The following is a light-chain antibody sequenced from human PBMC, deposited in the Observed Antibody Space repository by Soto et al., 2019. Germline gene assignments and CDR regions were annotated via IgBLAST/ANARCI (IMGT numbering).Light chain of an antibody. CDR3: SSYTSSSTLDVV. Sequence: QSVLTQPASVSGSPGQSITISCTGTNSDVGGYNYVSWYQQHSGKAPKLMIYDVSNRPSGVSNRFSGSKSGNTASLTISALQAEDEADYYCSSYTSSSTLDVVFGGGTKLTVL. J-gene: IGLJ2*01. V-gene: IGLV2-14*01. CDR1: NSDVGGYNY. CDR2: DVS.